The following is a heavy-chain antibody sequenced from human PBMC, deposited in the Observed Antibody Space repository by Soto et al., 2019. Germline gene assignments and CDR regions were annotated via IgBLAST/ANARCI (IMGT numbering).Heavy chain of an antibody. Sequence: SGPTLVNPTQTLTLTCTFSGFSLSTSGMCVSWIRQPPGKALEWLALIDWDDDKYYSTSLKTRLTISKDTSKNQVVLTMTNMDPVDTATYYCARMVVSRGSYYGMDVWGQGTTVTVSS. D-gene: IGHD3-22*01. CDR2: IDWDDDK. CDR3: ARMVVSRGSYYGMDV. CDR1: GFSLSTSGMC. J-gene: IGHJ6*02. V-gene: IGHV2-70*01.